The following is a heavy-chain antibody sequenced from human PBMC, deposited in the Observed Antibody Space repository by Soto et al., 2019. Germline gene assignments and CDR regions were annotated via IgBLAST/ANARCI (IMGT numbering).Heavy chain of an antibody. CDR3: ARVGTIFGVVTNNWFDP. CDR1: GGSISSGDYY. CDR2: MSYDGST. Sequence: SETLSLTCSVSGGSISSGDYYWSWIRQPPGKGLEWIAYMSYDGSTYYNPSLRGRVTISLSTSKNHFSLNLSSVTAADTAIYYCARVGTIFGVVTNNWFDPWGQGTLVTVSS. D-gene: IGHD3-3*01. V-gene: IGHV4-30-4*01. J-gene: IGHJ5*02.